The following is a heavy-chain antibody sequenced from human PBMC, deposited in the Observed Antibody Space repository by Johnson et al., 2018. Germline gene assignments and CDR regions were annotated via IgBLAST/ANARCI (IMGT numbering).Heavy chain of an antibody. V-gene: IGHV3-73*01. CDR3: TSEGH. CDR2: IRSKANSYAT. J-gene: IGHJ1*01. Sequence: VQLVESGGGLVQPGGSLKLSCAASGFTFSGSAMHWVRQASGKGLEWIGRIRSKANSYATAYAASVKGRVTISRDDSKNTAYLQMNSLKTEDTAVYYWTSEGHWGQGTLVTVSS. CDR1: GFTFSGSA.